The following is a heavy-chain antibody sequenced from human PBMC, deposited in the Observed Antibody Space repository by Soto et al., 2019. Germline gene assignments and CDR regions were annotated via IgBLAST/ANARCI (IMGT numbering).Heavy chain of an antibody. Sequence: EVQLLESGGGLVQPGGSLRLSCAASGFTFSNYAMSWVRQAPGKGLEWVSTISGSGGSTYYADSVKGRFTISRDNSKNTVYLQMNSLRAEDTAVYYCAKDARATYGMDVWGQGTTVTVSS. CDR1: GFTFSNYA. J-gene: IGHJ6*02. CDR2: ISGSGGST. V-gene: IGHV3-23*01. CDR3: AKDARATYGMDV.